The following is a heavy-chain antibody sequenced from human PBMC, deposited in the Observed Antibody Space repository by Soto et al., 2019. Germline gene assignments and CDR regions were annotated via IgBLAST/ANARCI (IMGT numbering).Heavy chain of an antibody. CDR3: AKDLYSGSYSSYYFHH. Sequence: PWGSLRLSCAASVFTCKSFAMHGFRQAPGKGLEWVAFISDDGSNQYFADSVTGRCTISRDNSENTVSLQIDSLRPGDTAVYYCAKDLYSGSYSSYYFHHWGQGILVTVSS. J-gene: IGHJ4*02. CDR1: VFTCKSFA. V-gene: IGHV3-30*18. D-gene: IGHD1-26*01. CDR2: ISDDGSNQ.